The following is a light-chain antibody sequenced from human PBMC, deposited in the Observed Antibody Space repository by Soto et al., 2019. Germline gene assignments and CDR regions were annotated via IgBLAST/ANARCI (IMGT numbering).Light chain of an antibody. V-gene: IGLV1-40*01. J-gene: IGLJ1*01. CDR2: GNS. CDR3: HPYESTSTYL. Sequence: QSVLPHPLSVAALPTQGLAISGTRVSSNIGAVYAVHWYEQLPGASPKLLIYGNSNRPSGVPDRFSGSKSGPSASLAITGLQADDEAHSYSHPYESTSTYLFGNRTXVTV. CDR1: SSNIGAVYA.